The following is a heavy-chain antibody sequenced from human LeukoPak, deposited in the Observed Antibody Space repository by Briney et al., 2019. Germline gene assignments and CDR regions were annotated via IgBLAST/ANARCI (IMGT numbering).Heavy chain of an antibody. V-gene: IGHV4-4*07. J-gene: IGHJ5*02. Sequence: PSETLSLTCTVSGGSISSYYWSWIRQPAGKGLEWIGRIYTSGSTNYNPSLKSRVTMSVDTSKNQFSLKLSSVTAADTAVYYCARALRVVARRYCSGGSCTGWFDPWGQGTLVTVSS. CDR3: ARALRVVARRYCSGGSCTGWFDP. CDR2: IYTSGST. CDR1: GGSISSYY. D-gene: IGHD2-15*01.